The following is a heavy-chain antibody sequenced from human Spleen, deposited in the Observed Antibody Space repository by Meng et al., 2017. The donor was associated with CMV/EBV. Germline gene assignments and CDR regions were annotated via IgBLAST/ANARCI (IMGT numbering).Heavy chain of an antibody. Sequence: QMRLQWSGPGLVKPSETLSLTCTVSGGSISSSSYYWGWIRQPPGRGLEWIGSIYYSGSTYYNPSLKSQVTISVDTSKNQFSLKLSSVTAADTAVYYCARGPRTRFGERFDYWGQGTLVTVSS. V-gene: IGHV4-39*07. J-gene: IGHJ4*02. CDR1: GGSISSSSYY. D-gene: IGHD3-10*02. CDR2: IYYSGST. CDR3: ARGPRTRFGERFDY.